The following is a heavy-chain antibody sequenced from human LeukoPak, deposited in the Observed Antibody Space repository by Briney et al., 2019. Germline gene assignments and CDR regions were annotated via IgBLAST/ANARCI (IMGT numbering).Heavy chain of an antibody. CDR2: ISSSSYI. CDR3: ARRQIAVAGASDY. Sequence: GGSLRLSCAASGFTFSSYSINWVRQAPGKGLEWVSSISSSSYIYYADSVKGRFTISRDNAKNSLYLQMNSLRAEDTAIYYCARRQIAVAGASDYWGQGTLVTVSS. J-gene: IGHJ4*02. CDR1: GFTFSSYS. V-gene: IGHV3-21*01. D-gene: IGHD6-19*01.